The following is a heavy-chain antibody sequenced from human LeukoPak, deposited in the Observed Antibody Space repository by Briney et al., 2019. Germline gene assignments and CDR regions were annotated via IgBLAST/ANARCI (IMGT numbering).Heavy chain of an antibody. J-gene: IGHJ6*02. CDR3: ARNRGSHRYYCGMDV. D-gene: IGHD1-26*01. V-gene: IGHV4-4*07. Sequence: SETLSLTCTVSGGSISSYHWSWIRQAAGKGLEWNGRIYTNETTNSNPSHKSRVTMSIDTSKNQFSLRLRSVTAADTAVYYCARNRGSHRYYCGMDVWGQGTTVTVSS. CDR2: IYTNETT. CDR1: GGSISSYH.